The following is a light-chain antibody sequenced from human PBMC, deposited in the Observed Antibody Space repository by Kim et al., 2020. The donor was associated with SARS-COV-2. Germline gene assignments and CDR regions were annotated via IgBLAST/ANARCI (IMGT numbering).Light chain of an antibody. J-gene: IGKJ4*01. CDR1: QSVGSS. Sequence: GSPGERATLYCRASQSVGSSLVWYQQKAGQGPRPLIYGASTRATGIPARFSGSGSGTEFTLTITSLQSEDFAVYYCQQYNEWPLTFGGGTKVDIK. CDR2: GAS. V-gene: IGKV3-15*01. CDR3: QQYNEWPLT.